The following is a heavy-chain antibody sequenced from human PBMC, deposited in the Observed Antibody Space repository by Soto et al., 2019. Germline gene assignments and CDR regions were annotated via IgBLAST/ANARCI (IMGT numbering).Heavy chain of an antibody. CDR2: IYHSGST. V-gene: IGHV4-30-2*01. CDR3: ARRLYYDSSGFEGGGMDV. Sequence: LSLTCAVSGGSISSGGYSWSWIRQPPGKGLEWIGYIYHSGSTYYNPSLKSRVTISVDRSKNQFSLKLSSVTAADTAVYYCARRLYYDSSGFEGGGMDVWGQGTTVTVSS. CDR1: GGSISSGGYS. D-gene: IGHD3-22*01. J-gene: IGHJ6*02.